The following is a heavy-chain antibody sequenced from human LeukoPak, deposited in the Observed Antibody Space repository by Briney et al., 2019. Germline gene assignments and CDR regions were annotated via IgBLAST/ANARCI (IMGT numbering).Heavy chain of an antibody. J-gene: IGHJ4*02. CDR1: GFTFSDYY. CDR2: ISSSSSYT. D-gene: IGHD3-10*01. V-gene: IGHV3-11*06. CDR3: ARDVVRGVIIHYFDY. Sequence: GGSLRLSCAASGFTFSDYYMSWIRQAPGKGLEWVSYISSSSSYTNYADSVKGRFTISRDNAKNSLYVEMNSVRAEDTAVYYCARDVVRGVIIHYFDYWGQGTLVTVSS.